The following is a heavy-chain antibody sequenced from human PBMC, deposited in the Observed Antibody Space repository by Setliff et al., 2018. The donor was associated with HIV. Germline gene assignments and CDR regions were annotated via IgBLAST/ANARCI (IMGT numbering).Heavy chain of an antibody. V-gene: IGHV5-51*01. J-gene: IGHJ4*02. CDR2: IYPGDSDT. CDR1: GYSFTSNW. D-gene: IGHD2-21*02. CDR3: TRHILAYCAGDCYPLDY. Sequence: GESLKISCKGSGYSFTSNWIGWVRQMPGKGLEWMGIIYPGDSDTRYSPSFQGRVTISADKSINTAYLQWSSLKASDTAIYYCTRHILAYCAGDCYPLDYWGQGTLVTVSS.